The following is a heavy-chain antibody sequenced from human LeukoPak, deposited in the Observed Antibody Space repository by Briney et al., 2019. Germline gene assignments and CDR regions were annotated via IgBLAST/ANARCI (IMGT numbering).Heavy chain of an antibody. J-gene: IGHJ4*02. V-gene: IGHV3-53*01. CDR2: IYSGGST. CDR3: ARDIAAAGTVSDY. D-gene: IGHD6-13*01. CDR1: GFTVSSNY. Sequence: PGGSLRLSCAASGFTVSSNYMSWVRQAPGKGLEWVSVIYSGGSTYYADSVKGRFTISRDNSKNTLYLQMNSLRAEDTAVYYCARDIAAAGTVSDYWGQGTLVTVSS.